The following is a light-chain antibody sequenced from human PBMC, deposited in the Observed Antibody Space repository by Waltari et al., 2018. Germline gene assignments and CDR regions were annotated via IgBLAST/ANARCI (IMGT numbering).Light chain of an antibody. CDR3: AAWDDSLNGWV. V-gene: IGLV1-44*01. CDR2: SNN. CDR1: SSNIGSNT. J-gene: IGLJ3*02. Sequence: QSVLTQPPSASGTPGQRVTISCSGSSSNIGSNTVNWYQQLPGTAPKLLIYSNNKRPSGVPDRFSGSKSGTSASLAISGRQSEDEADYYCAAWDDSLNGWVFGGGTKLTVL.